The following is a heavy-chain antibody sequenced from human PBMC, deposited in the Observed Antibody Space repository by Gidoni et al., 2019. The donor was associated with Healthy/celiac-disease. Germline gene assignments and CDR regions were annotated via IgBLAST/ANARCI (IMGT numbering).Heavy chain of an antibody. CDR3: AKDLGGAAIWWALDY. Sequence: EVQLLESGGGLVQPGGSLRLSCAASGFTFSSYAMSWVRQAPGKGLEWVSAIIGSGGSTYYADSVKGRFTISRENSKNTLYLQMNSLRAEDTAVYYCAKDLGGAAIWWALDYWGQGTLVTVSS. D-gene: IGHD2-2*02. CDR2: IIGSGGST. J-gene: IGHJ4*02. CDR1: GFTFSSYA. V-gene: IGHV3-23*01.